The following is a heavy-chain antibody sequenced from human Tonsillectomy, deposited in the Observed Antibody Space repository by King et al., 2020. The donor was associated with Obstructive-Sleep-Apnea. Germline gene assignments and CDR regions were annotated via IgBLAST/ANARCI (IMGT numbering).Heavy chain of an antibody. CDR2: IKSKAYGGKT. Sequence: VQLVESGGDLVQPERSLRLSCTASEFTFGDYGLSWFRQASGKGLEWVGFIKSKAYGGKTEYAASVKGRFTISRDDSKSIAYLQMNSLKTEDTAVYYCVSGILGRAYGMDVWGQGTTVTVSS. CDR3: VSGILGRAYGMDV. J-gene: IGHJ6*02. D-gene: IGHD2/OR15-2a*01. CDR1: EFTFGDYG. V-gene: IGHV3-49*03.